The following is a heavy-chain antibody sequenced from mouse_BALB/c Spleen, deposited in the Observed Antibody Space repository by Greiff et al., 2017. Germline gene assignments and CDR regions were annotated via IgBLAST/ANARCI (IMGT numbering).Heavy chain of an antibody. V-gene: IGHV5-6*01. CDR3: ARGAGWVAY. CDR1: GFTFSSYG. J-gene: IGHJ3*01. CDR2: ISSGGSYT. Sequence: EVQVVESGGDLVKPGGSLKLSCAASGFTFSSYGMSWVRQTPDKRLEWVATISSGGSYTYYPDSVKGRFTISRDNAKNTLYLQMSSLKSEDTAMYYCARGAGWVAYWGQGTLVTVSA.